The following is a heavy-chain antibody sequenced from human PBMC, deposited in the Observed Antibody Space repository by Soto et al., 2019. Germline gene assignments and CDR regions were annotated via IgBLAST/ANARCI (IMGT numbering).Heavy chain of an antibody. CDR1: GGSTSRKKW. CDR3: ARRTDYYASSGTFDY. Sequence: SENLSLTCAGSGGSTSRKKWLGWVRQPPGKGREWIGEIYHSGSTNYNPSLESRVTILVDKSKNKFSLNLSSVTAADTAVYYCARRTDYYASSGTFDYWGQGTLVTVSS. J-gene: IGHJ4*02. D-gene: IGHD3-22*01. CDR2: IYHSGST. V-gene: IGHV4-4*02.